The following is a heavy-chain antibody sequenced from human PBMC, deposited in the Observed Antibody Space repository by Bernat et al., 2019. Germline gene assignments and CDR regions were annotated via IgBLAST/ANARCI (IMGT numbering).Heavy chain of an antibody. CDR3: AKVRSGAVTGAVNY. D-gene: IGHD2-8*02. CDR1: GFTFSSYA. V-gene: IGHV3-23*01. Sequence: EVQLLESGGGLVQPGGSLRLSCAASGFTFSSYAMSWVRQAPGKGLEWVSVITGSGGSTFYVDSVKGRFTISRDNSNNTLYLQMNSLRAEDTAVYYCAKVRSGAVTGAVNYWGQGTLVTVSS. CDR2: ITGSGGST. J-gene: IGHJ4*02.